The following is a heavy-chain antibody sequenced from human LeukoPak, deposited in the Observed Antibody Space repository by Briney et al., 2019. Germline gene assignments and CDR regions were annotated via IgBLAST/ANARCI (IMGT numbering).Heavy chain of an antibody. J-gene: IGHJ6*03. V-gene: IGHV3-66*02. CDR1: GFTVSSNY. Sequence: GGSLRLSCAASGFTVSSNYMSWVRQAPGKGLEWVSVIYSGDSTYYADSVKGRFTISRDNSKNTLYLQMNSLKGDDTAVYYCAKDSAFYYIDVWGKGTTVIISS. CDR2: IYSGDST. D-gene: IGHD3-10*01. CDR3: AKDSAFYYIDV.